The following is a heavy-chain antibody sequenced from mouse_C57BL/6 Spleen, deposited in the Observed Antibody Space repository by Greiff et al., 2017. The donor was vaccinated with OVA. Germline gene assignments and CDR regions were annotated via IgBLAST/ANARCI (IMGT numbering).Heavy chain of an antibody. J-gene: IGHJ2*01. CDR3: TRSGNYYGSSYHDY. V-gene: IGHV1-15*01. CDR1: GYTFTDYE. CDR2: IDPETGGT. D-gene: IGHD1-1*01. Sequence: QVQLQQSGAELVRPGASVTLSCKASGYTFTDYEMHWVKQTPVHGLEWIGAIDPETGGTAYNQKFKGKAILTADKSSSTAYMELRSLTSEDSAVYYCTRSGNYYGSSYHDYWGQGTTLTVSS.